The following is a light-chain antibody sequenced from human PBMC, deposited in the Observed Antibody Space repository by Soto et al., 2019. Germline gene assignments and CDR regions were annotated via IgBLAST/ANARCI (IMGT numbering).Light chain of an antibody. CDR1: QTIYSN. CDR3: QQYQNLWT. Sequence: IQITPSPATLSVSPGDRATLSFRASQTIYSNVAWYQQRPGQAPRLLIYRASARATGILARFSGSGSGTEFTLTIGSLQSEDSAVYYCQQYQNLWTFGQGTKVDIK. V-gene: IGKV3-15*01. CDR2: RAS. J-gene: IGKJ1*01.